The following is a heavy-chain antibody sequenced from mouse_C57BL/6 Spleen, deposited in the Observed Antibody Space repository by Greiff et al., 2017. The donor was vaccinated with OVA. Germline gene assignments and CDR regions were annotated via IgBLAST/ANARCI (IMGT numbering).Heavy chain of an antibody. Sequence: DVMLVESGGDLVKPGGSLKLSCAASGFTFSSYGMSWVRQTPDKRLEWVATIGSGGSYTYYPDSVKGRFTISRDNAKNTLYLQMSSLKSEDTAMYYCARHGGLIYDGAMDYWGQGTSVTVSS. CDR3: ARHGGLIYDGAMDY. D-gene: IGHD2-3*01. CDR2: IGSGGSYT. CDR1: GFTFSSYG. J-gene: IGHJ4*01. V-gene: IGHV5-6*02.